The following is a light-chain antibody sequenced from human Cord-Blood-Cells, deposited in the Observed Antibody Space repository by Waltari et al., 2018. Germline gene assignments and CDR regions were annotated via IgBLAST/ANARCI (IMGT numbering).Light chain of an antibody. CDR3: SSYTSSSTLDVV. J-gene: IGLJ2*01. V-gene: IGLV2-14*01. Sequence: QSALTQPASVSGSPGQSIPISCTGTSSDVGGYHYVSLCQQPPGKAPKLMIFDVSNRPSGVSNRFSGSKSGNTASLTISGLQAEDEADYYCSSYTSSSTLDVVFGGGTKLTVL. CDR1: SSDVGGYHY. CDR2: DVS.